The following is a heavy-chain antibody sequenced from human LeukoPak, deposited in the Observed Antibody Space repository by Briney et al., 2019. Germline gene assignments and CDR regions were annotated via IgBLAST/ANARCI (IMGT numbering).Heavy chain of an antibody. CDR2: ISSSSSTI. V-gene: IGHV3-48*04. CDR3: AVTVGAANY. D-gene: IGHD1-26*01. CDR1: GFTFSSYS. Sequence: PGGSLRLSCAASGFTFSSYSMNWVRQAPGKGLEWVSYISSSSSTIYYADSVKGRFTISRDNAKNSLYLQMNSLRAEDTAVYYCAVTVGAANYWGQGTLVTVSS. J-gene: IGHJ4*02.